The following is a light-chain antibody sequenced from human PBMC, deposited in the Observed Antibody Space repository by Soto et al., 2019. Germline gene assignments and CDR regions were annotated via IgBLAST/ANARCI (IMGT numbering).Light chain of an antibody. V-gene: IGKV3-20*01. J-gene: IGKJ1*01. Sequence: EIGLSQSPGTLSLSPGERATLSCRASQSVSSYLAWYQQKPGQAPRLLIYDASSRATGIPDRFSGSGSGTDFTLTISRLEPEDFAVYYCQQYGSSGTFGQGTKVDI. CDR3: QQYGSSGT. CDR1: QSVSSY. CDR2: DAS.